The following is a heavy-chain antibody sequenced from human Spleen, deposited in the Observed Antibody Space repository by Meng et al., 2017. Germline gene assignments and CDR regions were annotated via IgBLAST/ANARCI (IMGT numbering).Heavy chain of an antibody. D-gene: IGHD3-22*01. CDR1: GFTFNKHG. V-gene: IGHV3-33*01. J-gene: IGHJ4*02. Sequence: GRSLRPSCAAFGFTFNKHGTHWVRQAPGKGPEWVAVIWFDGSDEYHADSVKGRFNIPRDNSRNTLLLQMNSLRAKDTAVYYCARDAHIYYYDSSGSFDYWGQGTLVTVSS. CDR3: ARDAHIYYYDSSGSFDY. CDR2: IWFDGSDE.